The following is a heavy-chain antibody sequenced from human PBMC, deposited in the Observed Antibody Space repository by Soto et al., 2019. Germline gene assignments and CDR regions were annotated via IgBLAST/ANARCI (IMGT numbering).Heavy chain of an antibody. V-gene: IGHV3-11*01. CDR3: ARDRNAAGSDY. CDR2: ISSGSTNI. CDR1: GFTFSDFY. D-gene: IGHD1-1*01. J-gene: IGHJ4*02. Sequence: QVQLVESGGGLVKPGGSLRLSCAASGFTFSDFYMSWIRQAPGKGLEWISYISSGSTNIFYADSGKGRFTVSRDNAKNSVYLQRDSLRAADTAVYYCARDRNAAGSDYWGQGTLVTVSS.